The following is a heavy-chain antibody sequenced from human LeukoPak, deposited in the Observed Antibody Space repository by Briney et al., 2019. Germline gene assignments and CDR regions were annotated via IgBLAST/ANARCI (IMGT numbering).Heavy chain of an antibody. Sequence: PGGSLRLSCTASGFTFGDYAMSWFRQAPGKGLEWVGFIRSKAYGGTTEYAASVKGRFTISRDDSKSIAYLQMNSLKTEDTAVYYCTRFLYSSSNYFDYWGQGTLVTVSS. V-gene: IGHV3-49*03. CDR2: IRSKAYGGTT. CDR1: GFTFGDYA. CDR3: TRFLYSSSNYFDY. J-gene: IGHJ4*02. D-gene: IGHD6-6*01.